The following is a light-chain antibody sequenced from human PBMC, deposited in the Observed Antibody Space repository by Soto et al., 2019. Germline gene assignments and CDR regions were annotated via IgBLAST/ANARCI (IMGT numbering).Light chain of an antibody. J-gene: IGKJ5*01. V-gene: IGKV1-39*01. CDR2: AAP. CDR1: QAINRY. CDR3: QQTYDTPIT. Sequence: DIQVAQSPSSLSASVGDRVTITCRTSQAINRYLNWYQQTPGRAPELLIYAAPILHSGVPPRFSGSGVGTYFTLTINGLQPEDFTAYYCQQTYDTPITFGQGTRLEIK.